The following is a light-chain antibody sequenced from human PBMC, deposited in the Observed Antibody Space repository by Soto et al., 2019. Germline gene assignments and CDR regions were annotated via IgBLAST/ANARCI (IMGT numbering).Light chain of an antibody. CDR1: QSVSSSY. V-gene: IGKV3-20*01. CDR3: QQYGSSPGT. J-gene: IGKJ1*01. CDR2: AAS. Sequence: EIVLTQSPGTLSLSPGERATLSCRASQSVSSSYLAWYQQKPGQAPRLLIYAASSRATGIPDRFSGSGSGKDFTLNISRLEPEDFAVYYCQQYGSSPGTFGQGTKVEIK.